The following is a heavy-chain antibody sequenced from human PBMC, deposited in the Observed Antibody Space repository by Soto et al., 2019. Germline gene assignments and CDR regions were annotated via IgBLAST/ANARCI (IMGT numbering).Heavy chain of an antibody. Sequence: QVQLEESGPGLVKTSETLSLTCSVSGGSVTRINYYWSWIRQPPGKGLEWIGYIYNSGSTIYNPALKRRVAISLDTSKNHFSLRLTSATAADTAVYYCARHQAPGYCPVAPWGQGTLVTVSS. J-gene: IGHJ5*02. V-gene: IGHV4-61*03. CDR2: IYNSGST. CDR1: GGSVTRINYY. CDR3: ARHQAPGYCPVAP. D-gene: IGHD2-15*01.